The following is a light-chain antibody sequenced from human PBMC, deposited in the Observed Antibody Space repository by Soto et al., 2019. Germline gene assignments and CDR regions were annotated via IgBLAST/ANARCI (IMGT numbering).Light chain of an antibody. CDR1: QTISSW. CDR2: KAS. Sequence: DIQMTQSPSTLSGSVGDRVTITCRSSQTISSWLAWYQQKPGKAPKLLIYKASTLKSGVPSRFSGSGSGTEFTLTISSLQPDDFATYHCQHYNIYSEAFGQRTK. V-gene: IGKV1-5*03. J-gene: IGKJ1*01. CDR3: QHYNIYSEA.